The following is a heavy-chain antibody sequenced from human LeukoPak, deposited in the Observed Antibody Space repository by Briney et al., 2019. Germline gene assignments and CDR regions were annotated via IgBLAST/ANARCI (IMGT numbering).Heavy chain of an antibody. V-gene: IGHV4-34*01. CDR1: GGSFSGYY. D-gene: IGHD2-15*01. J-gene: IGHJ6*02. Sequence: SETLSLTCAVYGGSFSGYYWSWLRQPPGKGLEWIGEINHSGSTNYNPSLKSRVTISVDTSKNQFSLKLSSVTAADTAVYYCARVSLVVVAATRYYYYGMDVWGQGTTVTVSS. CDR3: ARVSLVVVAATRYYYYGMDV. CDR2: INHSGST.